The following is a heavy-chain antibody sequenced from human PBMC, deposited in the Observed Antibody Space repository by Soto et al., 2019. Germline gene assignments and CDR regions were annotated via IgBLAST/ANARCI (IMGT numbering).Heavy chain of an antibody. CDR1: GGTFSTYG. D-gene: IGHD6-13*01. J-gene: IGHJ4*02. CDR3: AREKGRFRAGPIQI. V-gene: IGHV1-69*13. CDR2: IIPKFGTT. Sequence: SVKVSCKASGGTFSTYGMNWVRLAPGQGLEWMGGIIPKFGTTNYAQKFQGRVTITADESTNTAYMELNYLRSEDTAVYFCAREKGRFRAGPIQIWGQGTLVTVSS.